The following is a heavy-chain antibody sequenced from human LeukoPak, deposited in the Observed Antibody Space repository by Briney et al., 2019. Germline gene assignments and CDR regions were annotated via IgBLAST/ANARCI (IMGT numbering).Heavy chain of an antibody. CDR1: GGSISSSSYY. V-gene: IGHV4-39*07. CDR2: IYYSGST. Sequence: SETLSLTCTVSGGSISSSSYYWGWIRQPPGKGLEWIGSIYYSGSTYYNPSLKSRVTISVDTSKNQFSLKLSSVTAADAAVYYCARSSLRSWGQGTMVTVSS. CDR3: ARSSLRS. J-gene: IGHJ3*01. D-gene: IGHD3-10*01.